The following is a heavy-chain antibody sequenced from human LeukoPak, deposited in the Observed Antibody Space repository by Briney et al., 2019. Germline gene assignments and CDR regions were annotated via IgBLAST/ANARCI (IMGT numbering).Heavy chain of an antibody. CDR1: GYTFTSYD. D-gene: IGHD5-12*01. J-gene: IGHJ6*02. CDR3: ARRGPPTQWLRFNYYYYGMDV. CDR2: MNPNSGNT. V-gene: IGHV1-8*01. Sequence: GASVKVSCKASGYTFTSYDINWVRQATGQGLEWMGWMNPNSGNTGYAQKFQGRVTMTRNTSIGTAYMELSSLRSEDTAVYYCARRGPPTQWLRFNYYYYGMDVWGQGTTVTVSS.